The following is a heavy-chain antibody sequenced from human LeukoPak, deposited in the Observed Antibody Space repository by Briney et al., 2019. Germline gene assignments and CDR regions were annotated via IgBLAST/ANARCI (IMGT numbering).Heavy chain of an antibody. Sequence: GGSLRLSCAASGFTLRSYSMNWVRQAPGKGLEWVSYIHSSSSIRYYADSVKGRFTISRDNAKNSLYLQMNSLRAEDTAVYYCARDGFGELPPGDAFDIWGQGTMVTVSS. CDR2: IHSSSSIR. D-gene: IGHD3-10*01. J-gene: IGHJ3*02. CDR3: ARDGFGELPPGDAFDI. V-gene: IGHV3-48*04. CDR1: GFTLRSYS.